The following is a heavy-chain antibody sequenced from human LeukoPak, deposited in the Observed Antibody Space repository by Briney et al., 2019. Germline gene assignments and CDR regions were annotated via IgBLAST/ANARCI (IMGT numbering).Heavy chain of an antibody. CDR3: ARGRRGSSGWYGWRYYFDY. CDR2: INPNSGGT. J-gene: IGHJ4*02. Sequence: ASVKVSCTASGYTFTGYYMHWVRQAPGQGLEWMGWINPNSGGTNYAQKLQGWVTMTRDTSISTAYMELSRLRSDDTAVYYCARGRRGSSGWYGWRYYFDYWGQGTLVTVSS. D-gene: IGHD6-19*01. V-gene: IGHV1-2*04. CDR1: GYTFTGYY.